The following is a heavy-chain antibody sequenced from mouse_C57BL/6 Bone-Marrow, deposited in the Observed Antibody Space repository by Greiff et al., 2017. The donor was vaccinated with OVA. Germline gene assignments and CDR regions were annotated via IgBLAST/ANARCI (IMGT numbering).Heavy chain of an antibody. CDR3: ARPPYSNYVGWYFDV. V-gene: IGHV5-12*01. J-gene: IGHJ1*03. D-gene: IGHD2-5*01. CDR1: GFTFSDYY. CDR2: ISNGGGST. Sequence: EVQVVESGGGLVQPGGSLKLSCAASGFTFSDYYMYWVRQTPEKRLEWVAYISNGGGSTYYPDTVKGRFTISRDNAKNTLYLQMSRLKSEDTAMYYCARPPYSNYVGWYFDVWGTGTTVTVSS.